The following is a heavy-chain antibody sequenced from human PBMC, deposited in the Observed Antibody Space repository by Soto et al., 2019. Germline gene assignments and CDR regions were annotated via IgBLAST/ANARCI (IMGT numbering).Heavy chain of an antibody. D-gene: IGHD3-10*01. CDR1: GGSISSGGYY. Sequence: QVQLQESGPGLVKPSQTLSLTCTVSGGSISSGGYYWSWIRQHPGKGLEWIGYIYYSGSTYYNPSLKSLVTLSVDTSKNQFSLKLSSVTAADTAVYYCARVRGITMVRGVIRKYNWFDPWGQGTLVTVSS. V-gene: IGHV4-31*01. J-gene: IGHJ5*02. CDR3: ARVRGITMVRGVIRKYNWFDP. CDR2: IYYSGST.